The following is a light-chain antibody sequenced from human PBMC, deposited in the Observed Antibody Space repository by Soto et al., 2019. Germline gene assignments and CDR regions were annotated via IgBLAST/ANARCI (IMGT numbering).Light chain of an antibody. J-gene: IGKJ1*01. V-gene: IGKV1-27*01. CDR1: QDINNY. Sequence: DIQMTQSPSAMSASVGDRVTITCRASQDINNYLVWFQQKPGTVPKRLIYAASTLQSGVPSRFRGSGSGTDFTLTISSLQPEDVATYYCQKYNTAPWTFGQGTKVDIK. CDR3: QKYNTAPWT. CDR2: AAS.